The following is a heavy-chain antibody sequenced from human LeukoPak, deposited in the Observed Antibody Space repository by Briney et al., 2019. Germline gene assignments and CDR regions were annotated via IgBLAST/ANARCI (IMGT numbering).Heavy chain of an antibody. CDR2: ISSTSNSK. D-gene: IGHD3-10*01. J-gene: IGHJ4*02. CDR3: ARETDYSLFDY. CDR1: GFTFSTFA. Sequence: GGSLRLSCAASGFTFSTFAMNWVRQAPGKGLEWVSYISSTSNSKYYADSLKGRFTVSRDNAKNSLYLQLSSLSAEDTAVYYCARETDYSLFDYWGQGTLVTVSS. V-gene: IGHV3-48*01.